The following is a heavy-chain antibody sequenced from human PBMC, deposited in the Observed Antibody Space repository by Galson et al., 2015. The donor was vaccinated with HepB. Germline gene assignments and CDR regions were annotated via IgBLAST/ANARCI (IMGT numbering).Heavy chain of an antibody. V-gene: IGHV4-38-2*02. CDR1: GYSISSGYY. J-gene: IGHJ4*02. D-gene: IGHD6-19*01. Sequence: TLSLTCTVSGYSISSGYYWGWIRQPPGKGLEWIGSIYHSGSTYYNPSLKSRVTISVDTSTNQFSLKLSSVTAADTAVYYCARSSDLRRAVAGSIGGGYWGQGTLVTVSS. CDR3: ARSSDLRRAVAGSIGGGY. CDR2: IYHSGST.